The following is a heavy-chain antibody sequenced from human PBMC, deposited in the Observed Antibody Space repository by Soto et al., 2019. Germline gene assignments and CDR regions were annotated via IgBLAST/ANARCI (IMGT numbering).Heavy chain of an antibody. J-gene: IGHJ4*02. CDR2: ISSTTNYI. CDR1: GCTFPRYS. V-gene: IGHV3-21*01. D-gene: IGHD3-3*01. Sequence: GGSLSLSCTSSGCTFPRYSMNWVRQAPGKGLEWVSSISSTTNYIYYADSMKGRFTVSRDNAKNSVYLEMNSLSAEDTAVYYWFGESEVHTDKLDYCARRTQVTV. CDR3: FGESEVHTDKLDY.